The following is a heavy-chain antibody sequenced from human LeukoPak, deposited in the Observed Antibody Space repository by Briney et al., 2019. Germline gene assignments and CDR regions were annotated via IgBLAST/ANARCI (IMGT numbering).Heavy chain of an antibody. Sequence: ASVKVSCKASGYTFTNYGITWVRQAPGQGLEWMGWISGYNGNTNYARKLQGRVTMTTDTSTSTAYMELRSLRSDDTAVYYCARLKDYYYASGSPTGVDFDYWGQGTLVTVSS. V-gene: IGHV1-18*01. D-gene: IGHD3-10*01. CDR3: ARLKDYYYASGSPTGVDFDY. CDR2: ISGYNGNT. CDR1: GYTFTNYG. J-gene: IGHJ4*02.